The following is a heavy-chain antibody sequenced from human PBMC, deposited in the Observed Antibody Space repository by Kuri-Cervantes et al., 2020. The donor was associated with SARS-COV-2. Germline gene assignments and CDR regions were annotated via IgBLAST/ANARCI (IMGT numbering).Heavy chain of an antibody. Sequence: ASVKVSCKASGYTFTTSDINWVRQATGQGLEWMGWINPDTGNAGYAQKFQGRVTVTRDTSTSTAYMELRSLRSDDTAVYYCARGHENYYDSSGYYLDYWGQGTLVTVSS. J-gene: IGHJ4*02. D-gene: IGHD3-22*01. CDR3: ARGHENYYDSSGYYLDY. CDR2: INPDTGNA. CDR1: GYTFTTSD. V-gene: IGHV1-8*02.